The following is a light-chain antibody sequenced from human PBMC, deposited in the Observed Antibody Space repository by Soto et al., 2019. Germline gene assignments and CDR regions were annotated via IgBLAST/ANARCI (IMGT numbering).Light chain of an antibody. CDR3: AAWYDSLSGFVV. J-gene: IGLJ2*01. CDR1: SSNIGSNY. CDR2: RNN. V-gene: IGLV1-47*01. Sequence: QSVLTQPPSASVTPGQRVTISCSGSSSNIGSNYVYWYQQPPGTAPKLLIYRNNQRPSGVPDRFSGSKSGTSASLAISGLRSVDQADYYCAAWYDSLSGFVVFGGGTKLTVL.